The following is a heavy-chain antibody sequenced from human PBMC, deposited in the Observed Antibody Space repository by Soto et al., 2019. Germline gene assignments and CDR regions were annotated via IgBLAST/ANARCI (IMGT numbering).Heavy chain of an antibody. CDR1: VFSLSSSVIC. CDR2: IDWDDDK. Sequence: GPTLVNRTHTLTLTCTFSVFSLSSSVICVSWIRQPPGKSLELLALIDWDDDKYYNTSLKTRLTISKDTSKNQVVLRMTNMDPVDTATFYCARMIRRIRIFEVGPYYYGMDVWGQGTTVTVSS. D-gene: IGHD3-3*01. CDR3: ARMIRRIRIFEVGPYYYGMDV. J-gene: IGHJ6*02. V-gene: IGHV2-70*01.